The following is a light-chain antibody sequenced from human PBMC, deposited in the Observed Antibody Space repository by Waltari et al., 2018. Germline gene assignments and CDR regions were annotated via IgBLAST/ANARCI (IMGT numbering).Light chain of an antibody. CDR1: QGISKF. CDR3: QQYKTFPLT. Sequence: DIQMTQSPSSLAASVGDRVTITCRASQGISKFLAWFRQKPGKAPESLIYGDSSLQSGVPSRFSGSGSGTDFTLTISSLQPEDFASYYCQQYKTFPLTFGGGTKVEIK. J-gene: IGKJ4*01. V-gene: IGKV1-16*01. CDR2: GDS.